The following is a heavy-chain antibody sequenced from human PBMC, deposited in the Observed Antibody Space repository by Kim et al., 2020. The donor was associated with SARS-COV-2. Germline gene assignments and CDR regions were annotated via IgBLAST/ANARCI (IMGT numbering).Heavy chain of an antibody. Sequence: GGSLRLSCVASGFTFIDAWMNWVRQAPGKGLEWVARIKIKADGGKTDYAAPVKDRFTISRDDSTNTVSLHMNSLKTEDTAVYYCAAYGGHDYWGQGTLVTVSS. J-gene: IGHJ4*02. D-gene: IGHD4-17*01. CDR2: IKIKADGGKT. CDR1: GFTFIDAW. V-gene: IGHV3-15*01. CDR3: AAYGGHDY.